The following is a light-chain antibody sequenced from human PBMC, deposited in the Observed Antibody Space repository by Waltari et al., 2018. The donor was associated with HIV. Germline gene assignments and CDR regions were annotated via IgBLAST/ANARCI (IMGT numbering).Light chain of an antibody. CDR1: SLSSYY. CDR3: YSRDSTTNHRV. J-gene: IGLJ2*01. CDR2: GKN. Sequence: SSALTQDPVVSVALGQTVTITCQGDSLSSYYATWYQQYPCQAPLLVFVGKNSRPSGIPDRFSGSNSRNKASLTITGAQAEDEADYYCYSRDSTTNHRVFGGGTKLTVL. V-gene: IGLV3-19*01.